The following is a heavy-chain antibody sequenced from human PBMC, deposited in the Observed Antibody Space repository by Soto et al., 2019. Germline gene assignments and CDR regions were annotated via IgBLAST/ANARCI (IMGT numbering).Heavy chain of an antibody. CDR3: ARGANCSSTSCTIFGDYFDY. Sequence: GSLRLSCAASGFTFSSYAMHWVRQAPGKGLEWVAVISYDGSNKYYADSVKGRFTISRDNSKNTLYLQMNSLRAEDTAVYYCARGANCSSTSCTIFGDYFDYWGQGTLVTVSS. V-gene: IGHV3-30-3*01. CDR1: GFTFSSYA. CDR2: ISYDGSNK. J-gene: IGHJ4*02. D-gene: IGHD2-2*01.